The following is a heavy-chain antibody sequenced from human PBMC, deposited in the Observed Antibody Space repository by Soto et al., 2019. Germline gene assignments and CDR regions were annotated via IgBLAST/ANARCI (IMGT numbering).Heavy chain of an antibody. J-gene: IGHJ2*01. CDR3: GREKSVVFGMANQDWYVDL. Sequence: PSETLPLTCAVSGGSVNNGDYYLSWIRQPPGKGLEWVGYIYYSGSTYVNPSLKSRLSMSLDTSKNQFSRKVTSVTAADTAVYYYGREKSVVFGMANQDWYVDLWGRGKLVTVSS. D-gene: IGHD3-3*01. CDR1: GGSVNNGDYY. CDR2: IYYSGST. V-gene: IGHV4-30-4*01.